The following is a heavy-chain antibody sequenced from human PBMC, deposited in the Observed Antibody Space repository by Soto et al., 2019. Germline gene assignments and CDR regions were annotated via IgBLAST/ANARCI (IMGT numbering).Heavy chain of an antibody. J-gene: IGHJ4*02. CDR2: ISSSSSYT. CDR3: ARVSASYYGSVPDY. V-gene: IGHV3-11*06. Sequence: PGGSLRLSCAASGFTFSDYYMSWIRQAPGKGLEWVSYISSSSSYTNYADSVKGRFTISRDNAKNSLYLQMNSLRAEDTAVYYCARVSASYYGSVPDYWGQGTLVTVSS. D-gene: IGHD3-10*01. CDR1: GFTFSDYY.